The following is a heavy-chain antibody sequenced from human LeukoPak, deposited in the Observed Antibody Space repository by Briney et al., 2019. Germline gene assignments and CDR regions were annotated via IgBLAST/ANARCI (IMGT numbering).Heavy chain of an antibody. V-gene: IGHV3-66*02. CDR1: GFTVSSNY. D-gene: IGHD2-21*02. CDR3: ARDRTPRGDSPLYY. CDR2: IYSGGST. Sequence: GGSLRLSCAASGFTVSSNYMSWVRQAPGKGLEWVSVIYSGGSTYYADSEKGRFTISRDNSKNTLYLQMNSLRAEDTAVYYCARDRTPRGDSPLYYWGQGTLVTVSS. J-gene: IGHJ4*02.